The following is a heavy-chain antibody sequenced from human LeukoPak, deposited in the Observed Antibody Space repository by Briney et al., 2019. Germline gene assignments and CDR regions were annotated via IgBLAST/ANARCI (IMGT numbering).Heavy chain of an antibody. V-gene: IGHV4-30-4*08. CDR2: IYYSGST. J-gene: IGHJ4*02. CDR1: GGSISSGDYY. D-gene: IGHD6-19*01. Sequence: SETLSLTCTVSGGSISSGDYYWSWIRQPPGKGLEWIGYIYYSGSTYYNPSLKSRVTISVDTSENQFSLRLSSVTAADTAVYYCARAYKKQWLVSNWGQGTLVTVSS. CDR3: ARAYKKQWLVSN.